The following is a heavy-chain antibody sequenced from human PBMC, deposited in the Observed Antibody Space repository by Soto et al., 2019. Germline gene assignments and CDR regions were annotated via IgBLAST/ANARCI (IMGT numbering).Heavy chain of an antibody. CDR3: ARHFGNCSSTSHFCYYYYGMDV. CDR2: IYPGDSDT. Sequence: PGESLKISCKGSGYSFTNYWIGWVRQMPGKGLEWMGTIYPGDSDTRYSPSFQGQVTISADKSISTAYLQWSSLKASDTAMYYCARHFGNCSSTSHFCYYYYGMDVWGQGTTVTVSS. J-gene: IGHJ6*02. D-gene: IGHD2-2*01. CDR1: GYSFTNYW. V-gene: IGHV5-51*01.